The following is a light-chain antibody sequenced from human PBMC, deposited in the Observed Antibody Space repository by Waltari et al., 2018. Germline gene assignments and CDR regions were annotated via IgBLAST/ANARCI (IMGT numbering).Light chain of an antibody. Sequence: DVVMTQSPLSLPITPGQPASMTCRSSQSLLHSNGNTYLSCFLQKPGQPPRRLIYKVSNRDSGVPDRFSGSGAGTDFTLKISRVEAEDVGVYYCMQGTHFPLTFGGGTKVEIK. J-gene: IGKJ4*01. CDR3: MQGTHFPLT. CDR2: KVS. V-gene: IGKV2-30*02. CDR1: QSLLHSNGNTY.